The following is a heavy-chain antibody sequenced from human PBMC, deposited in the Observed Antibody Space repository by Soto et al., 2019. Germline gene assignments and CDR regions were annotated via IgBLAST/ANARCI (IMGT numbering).Heavy chain of an antibody. Sequence: PGGSLRLSCAASGFTFSSYSMNWVRQAPGKGLEWVSSISSSSSYIYYADSVKGRFTISRDNAKNSLYLQMNSLRAEDTAVYYCARAPTSVTPNWFDPWGQGTLVTVSS. CDR1: GFTFSSYS. CDR2: ISSSSSYI. D-gene: IGHD2-21*02. V-gene: IGHV3-21*01. J-gene: IGHJ5*02. CDR3: ARAPTSVTPNWFDP.